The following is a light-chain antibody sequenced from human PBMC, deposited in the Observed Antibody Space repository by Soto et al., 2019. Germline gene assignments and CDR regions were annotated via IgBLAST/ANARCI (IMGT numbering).Light chain of an antibody. V-gene: IGLV2-14*03. CDR1: SSDVGDYDY. CDR3: SSYTTSGTLVV. J-gene: IGLJ2*01. CDR2: DVS. Sequence: QSVLTQPASVSGSPGQSITFSCTGTSSDVGDYDYVSWYQQHPGEAPKLMIYDVSKRPSGVSNRFSGSKSGNTASLTISGLQAEDEADYYCSSYTTSGTLVVFGGGTKLTVL.